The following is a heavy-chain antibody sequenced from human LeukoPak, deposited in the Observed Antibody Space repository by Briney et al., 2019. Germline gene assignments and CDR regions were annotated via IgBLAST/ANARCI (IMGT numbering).Heavy chain of an antibody. J-gene: IGHJ4*02. CDR2: IRSKANSYAT. CDR3: TRLGRDYASGTRHFDC. D-gene: IGHD1-26*01. V-gene: IGHV3-73*01. CDR1: GVIFSGSA. Sequence: PGGSLRLSCAASGVIFSGSALHWVRQASGKGLEWVGRIRSKANSYATSYAASVKGRFTISRDDSKNTVYLQMNSLKTEDTAVYYCTRLGRDYASGTRHFDCWGQGTLVTVSS.